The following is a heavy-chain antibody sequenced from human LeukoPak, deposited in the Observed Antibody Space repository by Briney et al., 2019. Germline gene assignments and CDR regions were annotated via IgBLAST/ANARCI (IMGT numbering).Heavy chain of an antibody. CDR2: ISSSGSTI. J-gene: IGHJ4*02. V-gene: IGHV3-11*01. D-gene: IGHD6-19*01. Sequence: GGSLRLSCAASGFTFSDYFMSWIRQAPGKGLEWVSYISSSGSTIYYADSVKGRFTISRDNAKSSLYLRMNSLRAEDTAVYYCARDDGQWLPFDYWGQGTLVTVSS. CDR1: GFTFSDYF. CDR3: ARDDGQWLPFDY.